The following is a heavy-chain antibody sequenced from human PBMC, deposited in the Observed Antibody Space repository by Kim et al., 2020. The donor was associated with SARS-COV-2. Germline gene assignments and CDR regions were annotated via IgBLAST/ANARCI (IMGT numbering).Heavy chain of an antibody. J-gene: IGHJ6*02. CDR3: ASKGYCSSTSCYRGNYYYYGMDV. D-gene: IGHD2-2*02. CDR1: GGTFSSYA. Sequence: SVKVSCKASGGTFSSYAISWVRQAPGQGLEWMGGIIPIFGTANYAQKFQGRVTITADESTSTAYMELSSLRSEDTAVYYCASKGYCSSTSCYRGNYYYYGMDVWGQGTTVTVSS. CDR2: IIPIFGTA. V-gene: IGHV1-69*13.